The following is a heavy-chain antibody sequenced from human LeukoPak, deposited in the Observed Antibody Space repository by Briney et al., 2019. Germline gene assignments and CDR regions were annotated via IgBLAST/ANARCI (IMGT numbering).Heavy chain of an antibody. CDR3: ARGVYIAAAQYGL. V-gene: IGHV4-34*01. Sequence: SETLSLTCAVYGGSFSGYYWSWIRQPPGKGLEWIGEINHSGSTNYNPSLKSRVTISVDTSKNQFSLKLSSVTAADTAVYYCARGVYIAAAQYGLWGQGTLVTVSS. CDR2: INHSGST. D-gene: IGHD6-13*01. J-gene: IGHJ4*02. CDR1: GGSFSGYY.